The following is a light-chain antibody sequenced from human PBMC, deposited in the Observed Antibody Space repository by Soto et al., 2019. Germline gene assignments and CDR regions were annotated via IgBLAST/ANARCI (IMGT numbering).Light chain of an antibody. J-gene: IGKJ1*01. Sequence: DIQMTQSPSSLSASVGDRVTITCRASQGIRHDLGWYQQRPGKAPKRLIYSASSLQSGVPSRFSGSGSGTEFTFTIRSMQTEDFANYYCQQNNSYPVTFGQGTKVDIK. CDR1: QGIRHD. V-gene: IGKV1-17*01. CDR3: QQNNSYPVT. CDR2: SAS.